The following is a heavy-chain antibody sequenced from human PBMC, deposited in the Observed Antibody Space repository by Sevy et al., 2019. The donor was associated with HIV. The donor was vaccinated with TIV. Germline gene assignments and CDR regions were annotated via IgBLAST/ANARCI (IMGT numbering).Heavy chain of an antibody. V-gene: IGHV3-33*01. CDR2: IWYDGSNK. Sequence: GGSLRLSCAASGFTFSDYGMHWVRQAPGKGLEWVAVIWYDGSNKYYAESVKGRFTISRDNSKNTLYVQMNSLRAEDTDVYYWARDKLLPVMITMVRGALSYYFDYWGQGTLVTVSS. CDR1: GFTFSDYG. J-gene: IGHJ4*02. CDR3: ARDKLLPVMITMVRGALSYYFDY. D-gene: IGHD3-10*01.